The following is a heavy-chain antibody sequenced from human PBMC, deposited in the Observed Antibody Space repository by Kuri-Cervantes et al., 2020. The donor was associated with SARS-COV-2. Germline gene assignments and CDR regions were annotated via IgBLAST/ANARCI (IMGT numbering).Heavy chain of an antibody. D-gene: IGHD1-20*01. CDR3: ARATLDITGTAPNDY. V-gene: IGHV1-69*10. Sequence: SVKVSCKASGYTFTSYDINWVRQAPGQGLEWMGGIIPIFGIANYAQKFQGRVTITRDTSASTAYMELSSLRSEDTAVYYCARATLDITGTAPNDYWGQGTLVTVSS. J-gene: IGHJ4*02. CDR2: IIPIFGIA. CDR1: GYTFTSYD.